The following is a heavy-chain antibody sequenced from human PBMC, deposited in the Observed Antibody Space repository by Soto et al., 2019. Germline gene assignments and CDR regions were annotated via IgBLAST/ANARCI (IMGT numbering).Heavy chain of an antibody. Sequence: PGGSLRLSCAASGFTFSSYAMSWVRQAPGKGLEGVSAISGSGGSTYYADSVKGRFTISRDNSKNTLYLQMNSLRAEDTAVYYCAKDIPYNFWSGYFPNYYGMDVWGQGTTVTVSS. D-gene: IGHD3-3*01. J-gene: IGHJ6*02. CDR2: ISGSGGST. V-gene: IGHV3-23*01. CDR3: AKDIPYNFWSGYFPNYYGMDV. CDR1: GFTFSSYA.